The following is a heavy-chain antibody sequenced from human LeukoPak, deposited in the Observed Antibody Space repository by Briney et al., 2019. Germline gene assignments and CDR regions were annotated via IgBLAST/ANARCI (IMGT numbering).Heavy chain of an antibody. D-gene: IGHD1-7*01. CDR1: GFTFSSYG. CDR2: ISYDGSNK. Sequence: PGRSLRLSCAASGFTFSSYGMHWVRQAPGKGLEWVAVISYDGSNKYYADSVKGRFTISRDNSKNTLYLQMNSLRAEDTAVYYCARGKPGTGDYWGQGTLVTVSS. J-gene: IGHJ4*02. V-gene: IGHV3-30*03. CDR3: ARGKPGTGDY.